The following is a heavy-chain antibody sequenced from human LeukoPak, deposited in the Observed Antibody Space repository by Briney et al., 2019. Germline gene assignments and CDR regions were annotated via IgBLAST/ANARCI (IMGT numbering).Heavy chain of an antibody. CDR3: ARHKGVGTAMVTGPFDY. V-gene: IGHV4-59*08. Sequence: SEALSLTCTVSGGSISSYYWSWIRQPPGKGLEWIGYIYYSGSTNYNPSLKSRVTISVDTSKNQFSLKLSSVTAADTAVYYCARHKGVGTAMVTGPFDYWGQGTLVTVSS. J-gene: IGHJ4*02. D-gene: IGHD5-18*01. CDR2: IYYSGST. CDR1: GGSISSYY.